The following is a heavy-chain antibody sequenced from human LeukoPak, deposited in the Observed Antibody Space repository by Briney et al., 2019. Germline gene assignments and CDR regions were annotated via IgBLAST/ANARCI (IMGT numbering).Heavy chain of an antibody. Sequence: GGSLRLSCAASGFTFSSYWMHWVRQAPGKGLVWVSRINRDGRSTSYADSVKGRFTIYRDNAKNTLYLQMNSLRAEDTAIYYCARDHGSSWYNLDYWGQGTLVTVSS. D-gene: IGHD6-13*01. V-gene: IGHV3-74*01. CDR2: INRDGRST. CDR3: ARDHGSSWYNLDY. J-gene: IGHJ4*02. CDR1: GFTFSSYW.